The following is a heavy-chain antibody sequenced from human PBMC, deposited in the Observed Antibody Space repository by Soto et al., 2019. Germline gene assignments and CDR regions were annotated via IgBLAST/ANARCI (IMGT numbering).Heavy chain of an antibody. D-gene: IGHD4-17*01. V-gene: IGHV3-30*03. CDR3: SYGDSPGPIDH. J-gene: IGHJ4*02. CDR1: GFTFSSYG. Sequence: PGGSLRLSCAASGFTFSSYGMHWVRQAPGKGLEWVAVISYDGSNKYYADSVKGRFTISRDNSKNTLYLQMNSLRAEDTAMYYCSYGDSPGPIDHWGQGTLVTVSS. CDR2: ISYDGSNK.